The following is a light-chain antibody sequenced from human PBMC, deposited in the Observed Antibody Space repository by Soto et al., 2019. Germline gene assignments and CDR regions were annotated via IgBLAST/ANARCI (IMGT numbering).Light chain of an antibody. J-gene: IGKJ5*01. CDR3: QQDNSYPVP. CDR2: DVS. CDR1: QDVGSW. Sequence: IQMTQCPSSLSVSVGDPVTLPCRSSQDVGSWLPWFQQKPGKAPKLLIFDVSSLQSGVPSRFSGSGSGTDFTLTITSLQPEDFATYYCQQDNSYPVPFGEGTRVEI. V-gene: IGKV1-12*01.